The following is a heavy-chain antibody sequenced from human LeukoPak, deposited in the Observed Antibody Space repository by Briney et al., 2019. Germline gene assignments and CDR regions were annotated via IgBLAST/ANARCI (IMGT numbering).Heavy chain of an antibody. CDR3: ARGGSYYPPLDY. V-gene: IGHV3-48*03. CDR2: ISSSGSTI. J-gene: IGHJ4*02. CDR1: GFTFSSYE. D-gene: IGHD1-26*01. Sequence: PGGSLRLSCAVSGFTFSSYEMNWVRQAPGKGLEWVSYISSSGSTIYYADSVKGRFTISRDNAKNSLYLQMNSLRAEDTAVYYCARGGSYYPPLDYWGQGTLVTVSS.